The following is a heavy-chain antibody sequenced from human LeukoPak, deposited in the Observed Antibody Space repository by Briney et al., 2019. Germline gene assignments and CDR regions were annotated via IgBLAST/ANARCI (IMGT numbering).Heavy chain of an antibody. V-gene: IGHV1-46*01. J-gene: IGHJ4*02. CDR3: ARDSWNYSFDY. Sequence: ASVKVSCEASGYTFTRYHVHWVRQAPGQGLEWMGIITPSSGSTTYAQKFQGSVTMTRDTSTSTLYMELSSLRSEDTAVYYCARDSWNYSFDYWGQGTLVTVSS. D-gene: IGHD1-7*01. CDR2: ITPSSGST. CDR1: GYTFTRYH.